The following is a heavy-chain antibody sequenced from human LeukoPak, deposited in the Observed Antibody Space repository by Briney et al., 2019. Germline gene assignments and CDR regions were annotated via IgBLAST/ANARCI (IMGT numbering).Heavy chain of an antibody. CDR1: GFTFSSYA. V-gene: IGHV3-64*02. J-gene: IGHJ4*02. CDR2: ISSNGGST. Sequence: GGSLRLSCAASGFTFSSYAMHWVRQAPGKGLEYVSGISSNGGSTYYAGSVKGRFAISRDNSKNTVNLQMGSLRIEDTAVYHCARMTLYGSGTVDWGQGILVTVSS. CDR3: ARMTLYGSGTVD. D-gene: IGHD3-10*01.